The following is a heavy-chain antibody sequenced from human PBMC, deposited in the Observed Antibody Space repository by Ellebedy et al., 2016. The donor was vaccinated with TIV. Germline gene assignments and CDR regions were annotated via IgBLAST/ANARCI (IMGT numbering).Heavy chain of an antibody. J-gene: IGHJ4*02. CDR3: NRTPLASGGTLFDY. CDR2: IRSEAYGGST. Sequence: GGSLRLSCTASGFTFGFYAMSWFRQAPGKGLEWVGFIRSEAYGGSTEYAASVKGRFTISRDDSESIAYLQMNSLRTDDTAVYYCNRTPLASGGTLFDYWGQGTLVTVSS. CDR1: GFTFGFYA. V-gene: IGHV3-49*03. D-gene: IGHD6-13*01.